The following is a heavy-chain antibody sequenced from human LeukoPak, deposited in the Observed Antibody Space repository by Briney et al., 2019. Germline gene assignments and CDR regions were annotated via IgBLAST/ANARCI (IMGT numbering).Heavy chain of an antibody. CDR1: GGSTSGGNYY. CDR3: ARLGAGPTYYDFWSGYSSFYFDY. J-gene: IGHJ4*02. Sequence: PSETLSLTCIVSGGSTSGGNYYWSWIRRPPGKGLEWIGGISSSGNTYYNPSLKSRITISVDTSKNHFSLKLSSVTAADTAVYYCARLGAGPTYYDFWSGYSSFYFDYWGQGTLVTVSS. D-gene: IGHD3-3*01. V-gene: IGHV4-39*02. CDR2: ISSSGNT.